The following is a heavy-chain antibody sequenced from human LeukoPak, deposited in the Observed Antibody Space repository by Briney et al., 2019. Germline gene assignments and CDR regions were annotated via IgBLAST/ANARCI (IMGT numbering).Heavy chain of an antibody. CDR2: ISGSGGST. Sequence: GGSLRLSCAASGFTFSSYAMSWVRQAPGKGLEWVSAISGSGGSTYYADPVKGRFTISRDNSKNTLYLQMNSLRAEDTAVYYCAKVPTVLGDAERDWFDPWGQGTLVTVSS. V-gene: IGHV3-23*01. D-gene: IGHD3-3*02. CDR1: GFTFSSYA. CDR3: AKVPTVLGDAERDWFDP. J-gene: IGHJ5*02.